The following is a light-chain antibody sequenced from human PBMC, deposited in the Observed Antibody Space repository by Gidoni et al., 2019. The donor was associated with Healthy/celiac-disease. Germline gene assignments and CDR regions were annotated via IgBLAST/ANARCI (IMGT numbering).Light chain of an antibody. J-gene: IGKJ2*01. CDR2: AAS. V-gene: IGKV1-39*01. CDR3: QQSYSTPPYT. Sequence: DIQMTESPSSLSASVGDRVTITCRASQSISSYLNLYQQKQGKAPKLLIYAASSLQSGVPSRFSGSGSGTDFTLTISSLQPEDFATYYCQQSYSTPPYTFGQGTKLEIK. CDR1: QSISSY.